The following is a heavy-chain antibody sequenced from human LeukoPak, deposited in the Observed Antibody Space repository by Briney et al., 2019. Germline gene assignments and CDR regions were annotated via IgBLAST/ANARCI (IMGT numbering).Heavy chain of an antibody. CDR3: ARDPAGNDY. Sequence: PGGSLRLSCAASGFTFSTYWMSWVRQAPGKGLEWVANIKQDGSEKYYIDSVKGRFTISRDNAKNSLYLQMNSLRAEDTAMYYCARDPAGNDYWGQGTLVTVSS. V-gene: IGHV3-7*01. CDR1: GFTFSTYW. CDR2: IKQDGSEK. D-gene: IGHD6-13*01. J-gene: IGHJ4*02.